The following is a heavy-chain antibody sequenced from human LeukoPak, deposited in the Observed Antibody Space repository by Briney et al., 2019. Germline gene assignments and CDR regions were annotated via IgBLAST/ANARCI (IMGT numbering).Heavy chain of an antibody. V-gene: IGHV4-39*07. CDR2: IYYSGST. J-gene: IGHJ4*02. CDR1: GGSISSSSYY. D-gene: IGHD3-22*01. Sequence: SETLSLTCTVSGGSISSSSYYWGWIRQPPGKGLEWIGSIYYSGSTYYNPSLKSRVTISVDTSKNQFSLKLSSVTAADTAVYYCARDPYYYDSSGPGSWGQGTLVTVSS. CDR3: ARDPYYYDSSGPGS.